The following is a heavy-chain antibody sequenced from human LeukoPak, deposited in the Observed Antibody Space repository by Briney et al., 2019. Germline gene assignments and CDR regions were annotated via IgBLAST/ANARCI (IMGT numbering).Heavy chain of an antibody. CDR3: ARQTGSGLFILP. D-gene: IGHD3/OR15-3a*01. CDR1: GASISSGSNY. Sequence: SETLSLTCSVSGASISSGSNYWGWIRQPPGEGLEWIGSIYYSGNTYYNASLKSQVSISIDTSKNQFSLRLTSVTAADTAVYYCARQTGSGLFILPGGQGTLVTVSS. V-gene: IGHV4-39*01. CDR2: IYYSGNT. J-gene: IGHJ4*02.